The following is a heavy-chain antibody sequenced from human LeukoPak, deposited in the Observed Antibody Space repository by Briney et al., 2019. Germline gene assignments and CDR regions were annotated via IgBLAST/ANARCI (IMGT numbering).Heavy chain of an antibody. CDR2: MNPNRGNT. D-gene: IGHD3-10*01. J-gene: IGHJ4*02. V-gene: IGHV1-8*03. CDR3: ARAPHTMVRGVIVPLFSFDY. CDR1: GYTFTSYD. Sequence: ASVKVSCKASGYTFTSYDINWVRQAPGQGLEWMGWMNPNRGNTGYAHKFQGRVTITRNTSIRTAYMELSSLRSEDTAVCYCARAPHTMVRGVIVPLFSFDYWGQETLVTVSS.